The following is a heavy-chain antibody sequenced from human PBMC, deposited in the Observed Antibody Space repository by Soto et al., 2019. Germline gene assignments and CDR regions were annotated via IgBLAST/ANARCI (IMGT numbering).Heavy chain of an antibody. Sequence: PSETLSLTCTVSGASISAHSYYWTWIRQPPGKGLEWIGSSYYSGTTYFNPSLKSRATISVDTSKNQFSLRLTSVTAADPAVYNCTRRYGGHDNYFYSCG. D-gene: IGHD5-12*01. V-gene: IGHV4-39*01. J-gene: IGHJ5*01. CDR3: TRRYGGHDNYFYS. CDR2: SYYSGTT. CDR1: GASISAHSYY.